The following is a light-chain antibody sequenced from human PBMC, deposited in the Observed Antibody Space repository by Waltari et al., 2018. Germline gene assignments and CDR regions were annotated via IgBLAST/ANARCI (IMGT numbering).Light chain of an antibody. CDR3: QQYYSTAT. Sequence: DFVMTQSPDSLAVSLGERAAINCRSSRSVLYSSDNKNYLAWYQQKPGQPPKLLIYWASTRESGVPGRFSGSGSGTDFTLTISSLQAEDVAVYYCQQYYSTATFGGGTKVEIK. CDR2: WAS. V-gene: IGKV4-1*01. J-gene: IGKJ4*01. CDR1: RSVLYSSDNKNY.